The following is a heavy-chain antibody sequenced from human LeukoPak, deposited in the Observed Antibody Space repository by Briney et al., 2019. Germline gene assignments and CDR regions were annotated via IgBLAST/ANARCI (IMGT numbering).Heavy chain of an antibody. CDR2: TYYRSKWYN. V-gene: IGHV6-1*01. CDR1: GDSVSSNSAA. Sequence: SQTLSLTCAIFGDSVSSNSAAWNWVRQSPSRGLEWLGRTYYRSKWYNDYAVSVKSRITINPDTSKNQFSLQLNSVTPEDTAVYYCARDIVATAVASVFDPWGQGTLVTVSS. J-gene: IGHJ5*02. D-gene: IGHD5-12*01. CDR3: ARDIVATAVASVFDP.